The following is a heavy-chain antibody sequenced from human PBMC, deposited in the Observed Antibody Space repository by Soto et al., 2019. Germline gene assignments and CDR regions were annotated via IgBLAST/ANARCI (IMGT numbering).Heavy chain of an antibody. CDR2: IFYSGSP. CDR1: GGTIRNYY. V-gene: IGHV4-59*01. CDR3: ARGSDYGRY. D-gene: IGHD4-17*01. Sequence: SETLCLTSTVSGGTIRNYYWLWIRQPPGKRVEWIGYIFYSGSPTYNPSLKSRVTMSVDTSKNQFSLNLRSVTAADTAVYYCARGSDYGRYWGQGTLVTVSS. J-gene: IGHJ4*02.